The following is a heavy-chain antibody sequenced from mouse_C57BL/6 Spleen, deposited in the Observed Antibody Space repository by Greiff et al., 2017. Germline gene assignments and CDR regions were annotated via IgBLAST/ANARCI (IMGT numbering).Heavy chain of an antibody. V-gene: IGHV1-80*01. J-gene: IGHJ4*01. CDR1: GYAFSSYW. Sequence: QVQLKESGAELVKPGASVKISCKASGYAFSSYWMNWVKQRPGKGLEWIGQIYPGDGDTNYNGKFKGKATLTADKSSSTAYMQLSSLTSEDSAVYFCARSALHYYCSSPYARDYWGQGTSVTVSS. D-gene: IGHD1-1*01. CDR3: ARSALHYYCSSPYARDY. CDR2: IYPGDGDT.